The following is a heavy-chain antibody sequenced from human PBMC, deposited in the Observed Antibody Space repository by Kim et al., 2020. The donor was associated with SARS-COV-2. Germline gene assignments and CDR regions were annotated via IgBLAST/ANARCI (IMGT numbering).Heavy chain of an antibody. CDR2: IVVGSGNT. Sequence: SVKVSCKASGFTFTSSAVQWVRQARGQRLEWIGWIVVGSGNTNYAQKFQERVTITRDMSTSTAYMELSSLRSEDTAVYYCAADRQSNWELPYYYYYGMDVWGQGTTVTVSS. D-gene: IGHD1-26*01. V-gene: IGHV1-58*01. CDR3: AADRQSNWELPYYYYYGMDV. J-gene: IGHJ6*02. CDR1: GFTFTSSA.